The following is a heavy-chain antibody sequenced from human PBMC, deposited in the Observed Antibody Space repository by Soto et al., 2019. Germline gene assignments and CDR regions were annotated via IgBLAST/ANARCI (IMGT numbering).Heavy chain of an antibody. D-gene: IGHD6-6*01. CDR1: GIAFGDYG. Sequence: EVQLAESGGGVARPGGSRRLSCAASGIAFGDYGMTWVRRVPGKGLEWVAGISWNGDNTGYADFAKRRFTISRDNSKKSLLLEMNSLRVEDTAFYYCARGEYTSRRGFDVWGQGTPVTVSS. J-gene: IGHJ6*02. CDR2: ISWNGDNT. CDR3: ARGEYTSRRGFDV. V-gene: IGHV3-20*04.